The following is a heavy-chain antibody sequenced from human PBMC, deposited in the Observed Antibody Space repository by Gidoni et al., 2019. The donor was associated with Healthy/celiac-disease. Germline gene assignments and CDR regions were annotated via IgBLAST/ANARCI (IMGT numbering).Heavy chain of an antibody. J-gene: IGHJ5*02. CDR3: ARQRYCSSTSCYGDWFDP. D-gene: IGHD2-2*01. V-gene: IGHV4-59*01. CDR2: IYYSGST. Sequence: QVQLQESRPGLVKPSETLSLTCTVPGGAISSSYWSWIRQPPGKGLAWIGYIYYSGSTNYNPSLKSRVTISVDTSKNQFSLKLSFVTAADTAVYYCARQRYCSSTSCYGDWFDPWGQGTLVTVSS. CDR1: GGAISSSY.